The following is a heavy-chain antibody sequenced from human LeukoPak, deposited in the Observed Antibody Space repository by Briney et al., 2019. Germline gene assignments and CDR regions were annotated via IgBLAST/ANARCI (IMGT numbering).Heavy chain of an antibody. CDR1: GFSFSTYG. D-gene: IGHD6-13*01. CDR3: AKDREQQLVRGGYYFDY. J-gene: IGHJ4*02. Sequence: GGSLRLSCAASGFSFSTYGMHWVRQAPGKGLEWVAVISYDGSNKYYADSVKGRFTISRDNSKNTLYLQMNSLRAEDTAVYYCAKDREQQLVRGGYYFDYWGQGTLVTVSS. V-gene: IGHV3-30*18. CDR2: ISYDGSNK.